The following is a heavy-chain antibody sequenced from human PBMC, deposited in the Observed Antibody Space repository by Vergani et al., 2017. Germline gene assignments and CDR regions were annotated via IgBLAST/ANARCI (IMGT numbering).Heavy chain of an antibody. CDR3: VRDQVTMLRGSDALDI. CDR1: GFTFGYYA. CDR2: IRSKAYGQAT. J-gene: IGHJ3*02. V-gene: IGHV3-49*03. D-gene: IGHD3-10*01. Sequence: EVQLAESGGDLVQPGRSLRLSCTASGFTFGYYAMDWFRQAPGEGLEWVGGIRSKAYGQATIYAASVKGSFTISRDDSKSIAYLQMNNLQTEDTAMYYCVRDQVTMLRGSDALDIWGQGTMVTVSS.